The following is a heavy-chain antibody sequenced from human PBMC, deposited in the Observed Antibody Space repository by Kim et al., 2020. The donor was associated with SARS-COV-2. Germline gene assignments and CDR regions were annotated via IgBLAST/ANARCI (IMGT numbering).Heavy chain of an antibody. D-gene: IGHD3-22*01. J-gene: IGHJ4*02. CDR1: GGSFSGYY. Sequence: SETLSLTCAVYGGSFSGYYWSWIRQPPGKGLEWIGEINHSGTTNYNPSLKSRVTISVDTSKNQFSLKLSSVTAADTAVYYCAREGGPRNRPYYYDSSGYTDCWGQGTLVTVSS. CDR2: INHSGTT. V-gene: IGHV4-34*01. CDR3: AREGGPRNRPYYYDSSGYTDC.